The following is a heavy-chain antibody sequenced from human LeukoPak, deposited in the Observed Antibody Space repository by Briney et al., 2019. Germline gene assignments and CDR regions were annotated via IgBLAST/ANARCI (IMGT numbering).Heavy chain of an antibody. D-gene: IGHD2-15*01. Sequence: GASVKVSCKSSGYTFTGYYMRWVRQAPGQGLEWMGWINPNSGSTKYAQKFQGRVTMTRDTSISTAYMELSRLRSDDSAVFYCARQADNNWFDSWGQGTLVTVSS. V-gene: IGHV1-2*02. CDR1: GYTFTGYY. CDR2: INPNSGST. CDR3: ARQADNNWFDS. J-gene: IGHJ5*01.